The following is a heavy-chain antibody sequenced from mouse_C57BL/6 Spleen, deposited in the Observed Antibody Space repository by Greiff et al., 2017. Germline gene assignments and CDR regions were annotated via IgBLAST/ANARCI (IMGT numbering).Heavy chain of an antibody. V-gene: IGHV1-81*01. D-gene: IGHD2-2*01. J-gene: IGHJ1*03. CDR3: ARSYGYDDGTPPWYFDV. CDR1: GYTFTSYG. CDR2: IYPRSGNT. Sequence: QVTLKVSGAELARPGASVKLSCKASGYTFTSYGISWVKQRTGQGLEWIGEIYPRSGNTYYNEKFKGKATLTADKSSSTAYMELRSLTSEDSAVYFCARSYGYDDGTPPWYFDVWGTGTTVTVSS.